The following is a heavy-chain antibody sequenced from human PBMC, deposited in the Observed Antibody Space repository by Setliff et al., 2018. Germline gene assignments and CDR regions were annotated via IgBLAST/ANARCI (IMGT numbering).Heavy chain of an antibody. Sequence: GSVKVSCKASGYTFTTYAISWMRQAPGQGLEWMGWINTNTGNPSYAQGFTGRFVFSLDTSVSTAYLQISSLKGEDTGVYYCARASRYGTIKYRGDYYMDVWGKGTTVTVSS. J-gene: IGHJ6*03. CDR3: ARASRYGTIKYRGDYYMDV. D-gene: IGHD5-12*01. V-gene: IGHV7-4-1*02. CDR2: INTNTGNP. CDR1: GYTFTTYA.